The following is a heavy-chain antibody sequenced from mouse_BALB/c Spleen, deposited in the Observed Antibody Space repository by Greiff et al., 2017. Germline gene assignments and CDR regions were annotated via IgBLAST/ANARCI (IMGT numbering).Heavy chain of an antibody. V-gene: IGHV1-55*01. CDR1: GYNFTSYW. CDR3: ARGGYGYSEDYAMDY. J-gene: IGHJ4*01. D-gene: IGHD2-2*01. CDR2: IYPGSGST. Sequence: QVQLQQPGAELVKPGTSVKLSCKASGYNFTSYWINWVKLRPGQGLEWIGDIYPGSGSTNYNEKFKSKATLTVDTSSSTAYMQLSSLASEDSALYYCARGGYGYSEDYAMDYWGQGTSVTVSS.